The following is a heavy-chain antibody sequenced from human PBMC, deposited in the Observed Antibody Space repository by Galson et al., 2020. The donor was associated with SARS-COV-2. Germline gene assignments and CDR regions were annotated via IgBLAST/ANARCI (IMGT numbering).Heavy chain of an antibody. CDR2: IYPGDSYT. CDR3: ARHGASDGWYEGIDY. Sequence: GESLKISCKGSGYSFADYWIGWVRQMPGKGLQWLGVIYPGDSYTIYSPSFQGQVTVSADKSINTAYLQWSSLEASDTAMCYCARHGASDGWYEGIDYWGQGTLVTVSS. V-gene: IGHV5-51*01. D-gene: IGHD6-19*01. CDR1: GYSFADYW. J-gene: IGHJ4*02.